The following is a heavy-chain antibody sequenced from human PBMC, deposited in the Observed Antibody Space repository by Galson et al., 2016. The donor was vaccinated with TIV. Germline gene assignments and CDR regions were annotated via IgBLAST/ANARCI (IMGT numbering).Heavy chain of an antibody. J-gene: IGHJ3*02. V-gene: IGHV1-8*01. CDR1: GYTFTSYD. CDR3: ARGGYSSRWYGDAFDI. D-gene: IGHD6-13*01. CDR2: MNPNSGNT. Sequence: SVKVSCKASGYTFTSYDINWVRQATGQGLGWMGWMNPNSGNTGYAQKFQGRVTMTRNTSISTAYIELTSLRSEDTAVYYCARGGYSSRWYGDAFDIWGQGTMVTVSS.